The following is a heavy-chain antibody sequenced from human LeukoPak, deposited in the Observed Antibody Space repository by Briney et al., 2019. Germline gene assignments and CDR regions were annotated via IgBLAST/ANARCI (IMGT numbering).Heavy chain of an antibody. V-gene: IGHV3-7*01. J-gene: IGHJ6*03. Sequence: GXSLRLSCAASGFTFRSYWMSWVRQAQGKGVEWVASIKEDGSVKYHADSVKGRFTIYRETDKKSMYLQMSRVRDEDTAVYYCARAGYCSGAICYSPHHYYMDVWGKGTTVTVSS. CDR3: ARAGYCSGAICYSPHHYYMDV. D-gene: IGHD2-15*01. CDR1: GFTFRSYW. CDR2: IKEDGSVK.